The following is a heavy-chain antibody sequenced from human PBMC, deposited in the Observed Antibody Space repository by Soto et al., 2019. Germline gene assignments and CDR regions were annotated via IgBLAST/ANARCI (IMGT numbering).Heavy chain of an antibody. CDR3: AKTRNAGAAADTTYYYYGMDV. CDR1: GFTFSSYG. CDR2: ISYDGSNK. J-gene: IGHJ6*02. V-gene: IGHV3-30*18. Sequence: GGSLRLSCAASGFTFSSYGMHWVRQAPGKGLEWVAVISYDGSNKYYADSVKGRFTISRDNSKNTLYLQMNSLRAEDTAVYYCAKTRNAGAAADTTYYYYGMDVWGQGTTVTVSS. D-gene: IGHD6-13*01.